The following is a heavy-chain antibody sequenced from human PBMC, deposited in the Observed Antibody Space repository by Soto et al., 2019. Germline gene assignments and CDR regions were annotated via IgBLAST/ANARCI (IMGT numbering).Heavy chain of an antibody. CDR2: ISAYNGNT. Sequence: QVQLVQSGAEVKKPGASVKVSCKASGYTFTSYGISWVRQAPGQGLEWMGWISAYNGNTNYAQNLQGRVTMTTDTTTSTAYTELRSLRSDDTAVYYCARDLSLGLNRGGPRGVKSYWGQGTLVTVSS. CDR1: GYTFTSYG. J-gene: IGHJ4*02. D-gene: IGHD3-10*01. CDR3: ARDLSLGLNRGGPRGVKSY. V-gene: IGHV1-18*01.